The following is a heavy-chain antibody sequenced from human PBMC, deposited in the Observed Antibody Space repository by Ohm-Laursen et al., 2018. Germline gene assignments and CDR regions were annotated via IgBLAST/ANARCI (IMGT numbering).Heavy chain of an antibody. Sequence: TLSLTWAVYGGSFSGYYWSWIRQPPGKGLEWIGEINHSGSTNYNPSLKSRVTISVDTSKNQFSLKLSSVTAADTAVYYCARGGRRGSSWYRNYGMDVWGQGTTVTVSS. V-gene: IGHV4-34*01. D-gene: IGHD6-13*01. CDR1: GGSFSGYY. J-gene: IGHJ6*02. CDR2: INHSGST. CDR3: ARGGRRGSSWYRNYGMDV.